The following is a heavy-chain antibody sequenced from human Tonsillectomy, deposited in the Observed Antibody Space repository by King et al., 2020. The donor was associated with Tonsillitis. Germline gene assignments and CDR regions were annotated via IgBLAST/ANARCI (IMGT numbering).Heavy chain of an antibody. J-gene: IGHJ5*02. V-gene: IGHV3-21*01. CDR2: ISSSGTDR. Sequence: VQLVESGGGLVKPGGSLRLSCAASGFTFSSYTMTWVRQAPGKGLWWVSSISSSGTDRYYADSVKGRFTISRDNSKNSLYLQMNSLRAEDTGVYYCARDSNDFWSGYYNHWGQGTLVTVSS. CDR1: GFTFSSYT. CDR3: ARDSNDFWSGYYNH. D-gene: IGHD3-3*01.